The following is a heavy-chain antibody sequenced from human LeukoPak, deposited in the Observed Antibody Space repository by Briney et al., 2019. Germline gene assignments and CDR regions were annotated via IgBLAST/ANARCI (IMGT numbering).Heavy chain of an antibody. D-gene: IGHD3-10*01. CDR1: GFTFDDYG. CDR3: AREEYYYGSGSQGYYYMDV. CDR2: INWNGGST. J-gene: IGHJ6*03. V-gene: IGHV3-20*04. Sequence: GGSLRLSCAASGFTFDDYGMSWVRQAPGKGLEWVSGINWNGGSTGYADSVKGRFTISRDNAKNSLYLQMNSLRAEDTALYYCAREEYYYGSGSQGYYYMDVWGKGTTVTVSS.